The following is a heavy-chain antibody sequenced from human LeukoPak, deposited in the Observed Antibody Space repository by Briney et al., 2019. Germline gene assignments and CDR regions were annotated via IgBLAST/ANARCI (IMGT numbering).Heavy chain of an antibody. J-gene: IGHJ4*02. CDR1: GGSISNGGYY. V-gene: IGHV4-31*03. D-gene: IGHD1-14*01. Sequence: SQTLSLTCTVPGGSISNGGYYWSWIRQHPGKGLEWIGYIYDSGTTYYSPALQSRVTISVDTSDNKFSLKLRSLTAADTAVYYCARGGDRRGFDYWGQGTLVTVSS. CDR3: ARGGDRRGFDY. CDR2: IYDSGTT.